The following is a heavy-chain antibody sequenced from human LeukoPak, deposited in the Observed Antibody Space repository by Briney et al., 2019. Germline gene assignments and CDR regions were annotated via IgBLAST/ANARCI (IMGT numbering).Heavy chain of an antibody. CDR1: GFTFSSYW. V-gene: IGHV3-74*01. CDR3: ARYCSGGSCYTPDFDY. Sequence: GGSLRLSCAASGFTFSSYWMHWVRQAPGKGLVWVSRINSDGSSTSYADSVKGRFTISRDNAKNTLYLQMNSLRAEDTAVYYCARYCSGGSCYTPDFDYWGQGTLVTVSS. D-gene: IGHD2-15*01. CDR2: INSDGSST. J-gene: IGHJ4*02.